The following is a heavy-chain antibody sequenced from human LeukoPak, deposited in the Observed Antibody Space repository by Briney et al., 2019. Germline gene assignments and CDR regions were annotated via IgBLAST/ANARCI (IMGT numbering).Heavy chain of an antibody. CDR2: IYYSGST. CDR3: ARRYPYCSSTSCYPLPYFDY. Sequence: SETLSLTCTVSGGSISSSGYYWGWIRQPPGKGLEWIGSIYYSGSTYYNPSLKSRVTISVDTSKNQLSLKLSSVTAADTAVYYCARRYPYCSSTSCYPLPYFDYWGQGTLVTVSS. CDR1: GGSISSSGYY. D-gene: IGHD2-2*01. V-gene: IGHV4-39*01. J-gene: IGHJ4*02.